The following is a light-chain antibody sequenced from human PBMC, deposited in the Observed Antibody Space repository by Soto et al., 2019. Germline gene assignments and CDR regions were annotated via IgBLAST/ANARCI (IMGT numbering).Light chain of an antibody. CDR3: QQRSNWAWIT. V-gene: IGKV3-11*01. J-gene: IGKJ5*01. Sequence: EIVLTQSPSTLSLSPGERATLSCRASQSVSSYLAWYQQKPGQAPRLLIYDASNRATGIPARFSGGGSGTDFTITISSLEPEDFAVYYCQQRSNWAWITFGQGTRLEIK. CDR2: DAS. CDR1: QSVSSY.